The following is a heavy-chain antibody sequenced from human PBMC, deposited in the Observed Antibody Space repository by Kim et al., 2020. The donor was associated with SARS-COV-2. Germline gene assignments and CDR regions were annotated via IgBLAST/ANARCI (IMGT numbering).Heavy chain of an antibody. Sequence: GGSLRLSCVASGFTFSGYTFNWVRQAPGKGLEWVSSISSSNTYIFYADSVKGRFTISRDNAQHSVYLQMISLKAEDTALYYCARDSSVEDIVRGATALETWGQGTLVTVSS. CDR2: ISSSNTYI. V-gene: IGHV3-21*01. CDR1: GFTFSGYT. J-gene: IGHJ5*02. D-gene: IGHD3-10*01. CDR3: ARDSSVEDIVRGATALET.